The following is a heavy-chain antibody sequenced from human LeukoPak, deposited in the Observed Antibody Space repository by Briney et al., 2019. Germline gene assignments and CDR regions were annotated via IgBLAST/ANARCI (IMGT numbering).Heavy chain of an antibody. CDR1: GFTFSSYA. V-gene: IGHV3-30*04. CDR3: ARYRYSSGWYYFEH. J-gene: IGHJ4*02. D-gene: IGHD6-19*01. Sequence: GGSLRLSCAASGFTFSSYAMHWVRQAPGKGLEWVAVISYDGSNKYYADSVKGRFTISRDNSKNTLYLQMKSLRAEDTAVYYCARYRYSSGWYYFEHWGQGILVTVSS. CDR2: ISYDGSNK.